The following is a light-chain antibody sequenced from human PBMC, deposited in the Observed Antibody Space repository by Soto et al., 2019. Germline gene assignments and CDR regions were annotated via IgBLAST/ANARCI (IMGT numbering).Light chain of an antibody. CDR3: HHIFSAPYT. V-gene: IGKV1-39*01. CDR2: GAS. CDR1: QTIKKY. J-gene: IGKJ2*01. Sequence: IQMTQSPSSLSASVGERVTVTCRASQTIKKYLNWYQCKPGKAPKLLIYGASNLQRGVPSRFSGSGSVTDFTLTISRLETEDFATYYCHHIFSAPYTFGQGTGLE.